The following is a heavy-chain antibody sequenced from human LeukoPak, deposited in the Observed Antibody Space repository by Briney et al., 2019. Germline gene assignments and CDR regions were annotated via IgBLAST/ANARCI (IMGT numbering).Heavy chain of an antibody. CDR2: IIPIFGTA. Sequence: GASVKVSCKASGGTFSSYAISWVRQAPGQGLEWMGGIIPIFGTANYAQKFQGRVTITADESTSTAHMELSSLRSEDTAVYYCAREGRELPHYSYYMDVWGKGTTVTVSS. V-gene: IGHV1-69*13. CDR3: AREGRELPHYSYYMDV. D-gene: IGHD1-7*01. CDR1: GGTFSSYA. J-gene: IGHJ6*03.